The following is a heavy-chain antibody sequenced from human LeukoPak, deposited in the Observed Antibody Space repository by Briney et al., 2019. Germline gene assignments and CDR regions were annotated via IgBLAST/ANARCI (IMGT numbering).Heavy chain of an antibody. D-gene: IGHD3-9*01. CDR1: GFTFSSYS. Sequence: GGSLRLSCAASGFTFSSYSMNWVRQAPGKGLEWVSSISSSSSYIYYADSVKGRFTISRDNAKNSLYLQMNSLRAEDTAVYYCARGGQLPYFDWSRSYFDYWGQGTLVTVSS. CDR2: ISSSSSYI. CDR3: ARGGQLPYFDWSRSYFDY. V-gene: IGHV3-21*01. J-gene: IGHJ4*02.